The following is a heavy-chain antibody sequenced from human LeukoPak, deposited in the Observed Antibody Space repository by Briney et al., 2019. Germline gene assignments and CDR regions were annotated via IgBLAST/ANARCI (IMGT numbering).Heavy chain of an antibody. CDR2: INPSGGST. J-gene: IGHJ4*02. CDR3: ARDTSRGLLWLDN. D-gene: IGHD3-10*01. CDR1: GYTFTGYY. Sequence: PLASVKVSCKASGYTFTGYYMHWVRQAPGQGLEWMGIINPSGGSTSYAQKFQGRVTMTRDMSTSTVYMELSGLRSEDTAVYYCARDTSRGLLWLDNWGQGTLVTVSS. V-gene: IGHV1-46*01.